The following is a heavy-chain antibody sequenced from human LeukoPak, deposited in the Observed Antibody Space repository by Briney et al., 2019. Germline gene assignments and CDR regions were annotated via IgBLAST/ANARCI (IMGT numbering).Heavy chain of an antibody. D-gene: IGHD3-10*01. V-gene: IGHV3-9*03. CDR2: ISWNSGSI. CDR1: GFTFDDYA. J-gene: IGHJ4*02. CDR3: AKVGAGGYYFDY. Sequence: HSGGSLRLSCAASGFTFDDYAMHWVRQAPGKGLEWVSGISWNSGSIGYADSVKGRFTISRDNAKNSLYLQMNSLRAEDMALYYCAKVGAGGYYFDYWGQGTLVTVSS.